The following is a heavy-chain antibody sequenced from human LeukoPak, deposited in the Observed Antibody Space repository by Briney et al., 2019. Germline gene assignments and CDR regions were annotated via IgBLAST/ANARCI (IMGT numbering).Heavy chain of an antibody. CDR3: ARDGIAAPRWFDP. V-gene: IGHV1-2*02. CDR1: GYTFTGYY. Sequence: GASVKVSFKASGYTFTGYYMHWVRPAPGQGLAWMGWINPNSGGTNYAQKFQGRVTMTRDTSISTAYTELSRLRSDDTAVYYCARDGIAAPRWFDPWGQGTLVTVSS. D-gene: IGHD6-6*01. J-gene: IGHJ5*02. CDR2: INPNSGGT.